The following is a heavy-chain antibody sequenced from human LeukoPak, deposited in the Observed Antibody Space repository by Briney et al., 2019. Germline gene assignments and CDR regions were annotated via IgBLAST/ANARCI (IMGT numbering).Heavy chain of an antibody. Sequence: GGSLRLSCAASGFTFSSYEMNWVRQAPGKGLEWVSYITSSGNTIYYADSVKGRFTISRDNAKNSLYLQMNSLRAEDTAVYYCARSDGGYFDYWGQGTLVTVSS. CDR2: ITSSGNTI. V-gene: IGHV3-48*03. D-gene: IGHD3-16*01. CDR1: GFTFSSYE. J-gene: IGHJ4*02. CDR3: ARSDGGYFDY.